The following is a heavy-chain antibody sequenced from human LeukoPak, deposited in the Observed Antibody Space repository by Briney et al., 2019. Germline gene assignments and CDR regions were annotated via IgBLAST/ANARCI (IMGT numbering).Heavy chain of an antibody. CDR3: ARHGPLAAAGPNYDAFDI. D-gene: IGHD6-13*01. J-gene: IGHJ3*02. Sequence: SETLSLTCTVSGVSISSYYWSWVRQPPGKGLEWVGYIYYSGSNNYNPSLKSRVTISVDTSNNQFSLKLSSVPAADTAVYYCARHGPLAAAGPNYDAFDIWGQGTMVTVSS. CDR1: GVSISSYY. CDR2: IYYSGSN. V-gene: IGHV4-59*08.